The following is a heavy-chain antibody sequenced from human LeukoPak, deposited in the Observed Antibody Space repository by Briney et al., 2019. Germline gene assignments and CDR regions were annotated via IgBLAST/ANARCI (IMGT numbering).Heavy chain of an antibody. CDR1: GFTFSSYA. J-gene: IGHJ4*02. D-gene: IGHD6-13*01. CDR3: AKGASEQQLVRRPVEGTVVDY. V-gene: IGHV3-23*01. CDR2: ISGSGGST. Sequence: PGGSLRLSCAASGFTFSSYAMSWVRQAPGKGLEWVSAISGSGGSTYYADSVKGRFTISRDNSKNTLYLQMNSLRAEDTAVYYCAKGASEQQLVRRPVEGTVVDYWGQGTLVTVSS.